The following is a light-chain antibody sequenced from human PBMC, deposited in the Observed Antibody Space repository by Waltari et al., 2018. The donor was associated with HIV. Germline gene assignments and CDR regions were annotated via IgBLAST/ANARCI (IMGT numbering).Light chain of an antibody. CDR2: VNSDGSH. J-gene: IGLJ2*01. V-gene: IGLV4-69*01. Sequence: QLVLTQSPSASASLGASVKLTCTLSSGHSNYAIAWHQQQPEKGPRYLMKVNSDGSHFKGDGIPERFSGSTSGAERYLTISSRQSEDEADYYCQTWGTGIRVFGGGTKLTVL. CDR3: QTWGTGIRV. CDR1: SGHSNYA.